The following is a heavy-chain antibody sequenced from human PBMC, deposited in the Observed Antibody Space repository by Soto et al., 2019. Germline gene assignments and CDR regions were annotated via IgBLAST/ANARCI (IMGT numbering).Heavy chain of an antibody. D-gene: IGHD2-15*01. CDR1: GYTFSSYG. CDR3: ATDYRAACGGSCYYFDY. J-gene: IGHJ4*02. V-gene: IGHV1-18*01. CDR2: ISAANGDT. Sequence: QVHLVQSGAEVQKPGASVKVSCKASGYTFSSYGISWVRQAPGQGLEWMGWISAANGDTNSAPKFQGRVTMTTDTATSTAYMELRSLRSDDTALYYCATDYRAACGGSCYYFDYWGQGTLVTVSA.